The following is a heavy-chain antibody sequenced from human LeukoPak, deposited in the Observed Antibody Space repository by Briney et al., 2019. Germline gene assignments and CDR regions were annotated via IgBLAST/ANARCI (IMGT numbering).Heavy chain of an antibody. V-gene: IGHV4-31*03. Sequence: SETLSLTCTVSGGSISSDGYYWSWIRQHPGKGLEWVGYIYYSGSTYYNPSLKSRVTISEDTSKNQFSLKLSSVTAADTAVYYCARGGYSGYDFGLDHWGQGTLVTVSS. J-gene: IGHJ4*02. CDR1: GGSISSDGYY. CDR2: IYYSGST. CDR3: ARGGYSGYDFGLDH. D-gene: IGHD5-12*01.